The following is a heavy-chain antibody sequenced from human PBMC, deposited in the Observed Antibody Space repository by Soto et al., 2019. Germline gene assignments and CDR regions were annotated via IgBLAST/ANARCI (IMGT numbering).Heavy chain of an antibody. J-gene: IGHJ4*02. CDR1: GFTFSNAW. V-gene: IGHV3-15*07. D-gene: IGHD3-22*01. CDR2: IKSKTDGGTT. Sequence: EVQLVESGGGLVKPGGSLRLSCAASGFTFSNAWMNWVRQAPGKGLEWVGRIKSKTDGGTTDYAAPVKGRFTISRDDSKNTLYLQMNSLKTEATAVYYCTTLWLGENYYDSSGYLVDYWGQGTLVTVSS. CDR3: TTLWLGENYYDSSGYLVDY.